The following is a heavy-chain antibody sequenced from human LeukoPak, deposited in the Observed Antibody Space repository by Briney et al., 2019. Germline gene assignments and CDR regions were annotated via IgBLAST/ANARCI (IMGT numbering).Heavy chain of an antibody. V-gene: IGHV4-4*07. CDR2: IRSDGTT. CDR1: GGSISSYY. CDR3: ARSTGFYTTYYMDV. D-gene: IGHD3-22*01. J-gene: IGHJ6*03. Sequence: SETLSLTCTVSGGSISSYYWSWIRQPAGKGLEWIGRIRSDGTTYANPSLESAVTMSVDTSNNHISLRLSSATAADTAVYYCARSTGFYTTYYMDVWGKGTTVTVS.